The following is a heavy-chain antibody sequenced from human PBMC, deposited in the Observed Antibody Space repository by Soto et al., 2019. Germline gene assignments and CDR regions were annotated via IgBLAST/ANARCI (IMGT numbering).Heavy chain of an antibody. CDR3: ARTRLGNGQKNAFDI. CDR2: IDWDDDK. Sequence: GSGPTLVNPTQTLTLTCTFSGFSLSTSGMCVSWIRQPPGKALEWLARIDWDDDKYYSTSLKTRLTISKDTSKNQVVLTMTNMDPVDTATYYCARTRLGNGQKNAFDIWGQGTMVTVSS. J-gene: IGHJ3*02. CDR1: GFSLSTSGMC. D-gene: IGHD4-17*01. V-gene: IGHV2-70*11.